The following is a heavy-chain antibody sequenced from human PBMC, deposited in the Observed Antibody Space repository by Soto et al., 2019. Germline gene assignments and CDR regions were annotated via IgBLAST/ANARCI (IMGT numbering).Heavy chain of an antibody. D-gene: IGHD3-22*01. CDR2: ISGGGGST. J-gene: IGHJ4*02. V-gene: IGHV3-23*01. Sequence: GGSLRLSCAASGFSFGIYSVNWVRQAPGKGLEWVSGISGGGGSTYHADSVRGRFTISRDNSKNTLYLQMNSLRAEDTAVYYCAKDPTSYDSSAQFDSWGQGTLVTVSS. CDR3: AKDPTSYDSSAQFDS. CDR1: GFSFGIYS.